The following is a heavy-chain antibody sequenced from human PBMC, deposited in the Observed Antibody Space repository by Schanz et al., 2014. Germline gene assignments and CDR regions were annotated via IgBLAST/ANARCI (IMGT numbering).Heavy chain of an antibody. V-gene: IGHV3-30*02. CDR1: GFTFSFSG. CDR3: VGIHVAVAEAFY. CDR2: IRSDGSNE. D-gene: IGHD6-19*01. J-gene: IGHJ4*02. Sequence: QVQLVESGGGVVQPGGSLRLSCAASGFTFSFSGMQWVRQAPGKGLEWVAFIRSDGSNENYADSVRGRFTISRDNSKNTLYLQMNSLRPEDTALYYCVGIHVAVAEAFYWGQGALVIVS.